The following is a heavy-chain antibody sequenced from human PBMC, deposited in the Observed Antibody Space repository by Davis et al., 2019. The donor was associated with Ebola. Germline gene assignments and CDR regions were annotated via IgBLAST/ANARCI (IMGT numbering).Heavy chain of an antibody. CDR2: IKQDGSEK. CDR3: ARVDEWTDRHYYYYYGMDV. Sequence: GGSLRLSCAASGFTFHNYGMHWVRQAPGKGLEWVANIKQDGSEKYYVDSVKGRFTISRDNAKNSLYLQMNSLRAEDTAVYYCARVDEWTDRHYYYYYGMDVWGQGTTVTVSS. V-gene: IGHV3-7*03. J-gene: IGHJ6*02. CDR1: GFTFHNYG. D-gene: IGHD3-3*01.